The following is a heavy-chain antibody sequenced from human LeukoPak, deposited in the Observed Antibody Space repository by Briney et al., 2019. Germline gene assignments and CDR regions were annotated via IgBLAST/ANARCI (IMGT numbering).Heavy chain of an antibody. D-gene: IGHD6-19*01. J-gene: IGHJ3*02. CDR2: IIPIFGTA. V-gene: IGHV1-69*05. CDR3: ANMHSSGWYRSSGMGDAFDI. CDR1: GGTFSSYA. Sequence: SSVKVSCKASGGTFSSYAISWVRQAPGQGLEWMGGIIPIFGTANYAQKFQGRVTITTDESTSTAYMELSSLRSEDTAVYYCANMHSSGWYRSSGMGDAFDIWGQGTMVTVSS.